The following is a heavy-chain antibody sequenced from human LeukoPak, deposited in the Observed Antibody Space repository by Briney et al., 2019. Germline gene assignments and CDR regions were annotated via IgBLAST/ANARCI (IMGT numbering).Heavy chain of an antibody. CDR2: TRNKANSYTT. CDR1: GFTFSDHY. D-gene: IGHD5-12*01. Sequence: PGGSLRLSCAASGFTFSDHYMDWVRQAPGKGLEWVGRTRNKANSYTTEYAASVKGRFTISRDDSKNSLYLQMNSLKTEDTAVYYCARARVATIGDYYYYYGMDVWGQGTTVTVSS. J-gene: IGHJ6*02. V-gene: IGHV3-72*01. CDR3: ARARVATIGDYYYYYGMDV.